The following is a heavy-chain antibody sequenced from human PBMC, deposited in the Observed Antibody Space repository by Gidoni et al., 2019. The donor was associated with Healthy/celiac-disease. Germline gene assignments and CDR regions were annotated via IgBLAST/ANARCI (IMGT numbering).Heavy chain of an antibody. CDR3: ARGARFLGRDYFDY. CDR1: GFTVSSTY. CDR2: IYSGGST. V-gene: IGHV3-53*02. J-gene: IGHJ4*02. D-gene: IGHD3-3*01. Sequence: EVQLVSTGGGLIQPGGSLRLSCAPSGFTVSSTYMGWVRQAPGKGLEWVSVIYSGGSTYYADSVKGRFTISRDNSKNTLYLQMNSLRAEDTAVYYCARGARFLGRDYFDYWGQGTLVTVSS.